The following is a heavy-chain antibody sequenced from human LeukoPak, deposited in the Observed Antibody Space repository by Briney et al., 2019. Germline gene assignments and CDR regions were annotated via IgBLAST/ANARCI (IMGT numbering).Heavy chain of an antibody. J-gene: IGHJ3*02. CDR3: ARDAVSPPVFDI. CDR2: IKEDGSEK. CDR1: GFIFRSYG. Sequence: GGSLRLSCAASGFIFRSYGMHWVRQAPGKGLEWVANIKEDGSEKYYVDSVKGRFTISRDNAKNSLYLQMNSLGVEDAAVYYCARDAVSPPVFDIWGQGTMVTVSS. V-gene: IGHV3-7*04.